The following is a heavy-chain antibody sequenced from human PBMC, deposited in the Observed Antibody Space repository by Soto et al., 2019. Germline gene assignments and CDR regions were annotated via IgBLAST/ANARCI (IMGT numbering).Heavy chain of an antibody. CDR1: GFTFSSYA. V-gene: IGHV3-23*01. CDR3: AKALKSYDFWSGALDP. D-gene: IGHD3-3*01. CDR2: ISGSGGGT. J-gene: IGHJ5*02. Sequence: GESLKISCAASGFTFSSYAMTWVRQAPGKGLEWVSAISGSGGGTYYADSVKGRFTISRDNSKNTVFLQMNSLRAEDTAVYYCAKALKSYDFWSGALDPWGQGTLVTVSS.